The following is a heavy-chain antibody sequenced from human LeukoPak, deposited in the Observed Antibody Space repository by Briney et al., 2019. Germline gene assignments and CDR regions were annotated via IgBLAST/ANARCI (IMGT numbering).Heavy chain of an antibody. CDR1: GYTLTELS. CDR3: ARDVGGVRWHFDY. CDR2: FDPEDGET. Sequence: ASVKVSCKVSGYTLTELSMHWVRQAPGKGLEWMGGFDPEDGETIYAQKFQGRVTITADESTSTAYMELSSPRSEDTAVYYCARDVGGVRWHFDYWGQGTLVTVSS. V-gene: IGHV1-24*01. D-gene: IGHD4-23*01. J-gene: IGHJ4*02.